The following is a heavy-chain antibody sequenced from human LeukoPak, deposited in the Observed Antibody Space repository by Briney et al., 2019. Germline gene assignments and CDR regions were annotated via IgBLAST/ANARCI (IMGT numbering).Heavy chain of an antibody. V-gene: IGHV4-34*01. CDR3: ARGPTISETGYFDY. D-gene: IGHD1-7*01. CDR1: GGSFSAYY. Sequence: SETLSLTCAVYGGSFSAYYWSWIRESPGKGLEWIAEINHRGDTNYNPSVKSRVSISVDTSKNQFSLKVTSLTAADTAVYYCARGPTISETGYFDYWGQGTLVTVAS. CDR2: INHRGDT. J-gene: IGHJ4*03.